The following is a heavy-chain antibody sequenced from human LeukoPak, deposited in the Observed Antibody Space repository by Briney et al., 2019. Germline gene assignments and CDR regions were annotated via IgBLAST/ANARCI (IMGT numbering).Heavy chain of an antibody. V-gene: IGHV1-2*02. CDR3: ARVTTTVLRRFVH. D-gene: IGHD4-17*01. CDR1: GYTFTGYY. CDR2: INPNSGGT. J-gene: IGHJ4*02. Sequence: GASVKLSCKASGYTFTGYYMHWVRQAPGQGLEWMGSINPNSGGTNYADKVKGRVTITRDTSNNTVYLQLSRLRADDTAVYYCARVTTTVLRRFVHGGEGPLVTLPS.